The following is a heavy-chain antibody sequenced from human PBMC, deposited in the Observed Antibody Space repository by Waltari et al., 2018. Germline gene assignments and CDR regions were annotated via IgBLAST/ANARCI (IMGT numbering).Heavy chain of an antibody. CDR2: IRSKAYGGTT. Sequence: GGLVQPGRSLRLSCTASGFTFGDYAMSWFRQAPGKGLEWVGFIRSKAYGGTTEYAASVKGRFTISRDDSKSIAYLQMNSLKTEDTAVYYCTSFYGSGSSVDYWGQGTLVTVSS. CDR3: TSFYGSGSSVDY. D-gene: IGHD3-10*01. V-gene: IGHV3-49*03. J-gene: IGHJ4*02. CDR1: GFTFGDYA.